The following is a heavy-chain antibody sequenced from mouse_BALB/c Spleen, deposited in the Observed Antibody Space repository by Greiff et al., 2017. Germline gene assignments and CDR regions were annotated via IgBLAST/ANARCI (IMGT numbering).Heavy chain of an antibody. CDR1: GFTFTDYY. CDR3: ARGGSFAY. CDR2: IRNKANGYTT. J-gene: IGHJ3*01. V-gene: IGHV7-3*02. Sequence: EVMLVESGGGLVQPGGSLRLSCATSGFTFTDYYMSWVRQPPGKALEWVGFIRNKANGYTTEYSASVKGRFTISRDNSQSILYLQMNTLRAEDSATYYCARGGSFAYWGQGTLVTVSA.